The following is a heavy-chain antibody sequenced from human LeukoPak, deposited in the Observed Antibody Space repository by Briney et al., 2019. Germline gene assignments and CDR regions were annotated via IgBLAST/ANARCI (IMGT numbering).Heavy chain of an antibody. V-gene: IGHV4-59*01. CDR1: GGSISPYY. J-gene: IGHJ5*02. Sequence: PSETLSLTCTVSGGSISPYYWSWIRQPPGKGLEWLGYIYYSGSTNYNPSLKSRVTISVDTSKNQFSLKLSSVTAADTAVYYCAASFYCSSTSCYAGWFDPWGQGTLVTVSS. CDR2: IYYSGST. D-gene: IGHD2-2*01. CDR3: AASFYCSSTSCYAGWFDP.